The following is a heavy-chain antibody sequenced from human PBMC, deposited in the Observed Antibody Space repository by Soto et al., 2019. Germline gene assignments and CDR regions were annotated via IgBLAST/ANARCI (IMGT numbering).Heavy chain of an antibody. J-gene: IGHJ3*02. V-gene: IGHV3-15*01. D-gene: IGHD2-2*01. CDR2: IKSKTDGGTT. CDR1: GFTFSNAW. Sequence: GGSLRLSCAASGFTFSNAWMSWVRQAPGKGLEWVGRIKSKTDGGTTDYAAPVKGRFTISRDDSKNTLYLQMNSLKTEDTAVYYCTTVLPAAMFRNDAFDIWGQGTMVTVSS. CDR3: TTVLPAAMFRNDAFDI.